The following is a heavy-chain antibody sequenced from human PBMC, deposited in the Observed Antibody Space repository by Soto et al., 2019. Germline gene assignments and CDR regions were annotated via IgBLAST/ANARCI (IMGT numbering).Heavy chain of an antibody. CDR1: GYSISSGYY. J-gene: IGHJ4*02. D-gene: IGHD6-13*01. CDR2: IYHSGST. CDR3: ARAPIAAAGRIGY. Sequence: PSETLSLTCAVSGYSISSGYYWGWIRQPPGKGLEWIGSIYHSGSTYYNPSLKSRVTISVDTSKNQFSLKLSSVTAADTAVYYCARAPIAAAGRIGYWGQGTRVTVSS. V-gene: IGHV4-38-2*01.